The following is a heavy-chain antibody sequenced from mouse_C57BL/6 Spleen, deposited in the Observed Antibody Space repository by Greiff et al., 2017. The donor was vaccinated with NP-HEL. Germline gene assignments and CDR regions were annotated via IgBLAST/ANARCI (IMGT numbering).Heavy chain of an antibody. CDR3: TYITTVPHYFDY. CDR2: IRLKSDNYAT. V-gene: IGHV6-3*01. CDR1: GFTFSNYW. J-gene: IGHJ2*01. D-gene: IGHD1-1*01. Sequence: EVKLMESGGGLVQPGGSMKLSCVASGFTFSNYWMNWVRQSPEKGLEWVAQIRLKSDNYATHYAESVKGRFTISRDDSKSSVYLQMNNLRAEDTGIYYCTYITTVPHYFDYWGQGTTLTVSS.